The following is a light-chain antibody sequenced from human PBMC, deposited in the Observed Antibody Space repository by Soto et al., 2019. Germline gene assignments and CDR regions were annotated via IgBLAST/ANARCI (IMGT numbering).Light chain of an antibody. J-gene: IGKJ5*01. Sequence: EIVMRQSPATLSVSPGERATLSCRASQSVSTYLAWFQQKPGQAPRLLIYDASTRATGIPARFSGSGSGTDFTLTISMLEPEDFAIYYCQQRHSWVTFGQGTRLEIK. CDR2: DAS. CDR3: QQRHSWVT. CDR1: QSVSTY. V-gene: IGKV3-11*01.